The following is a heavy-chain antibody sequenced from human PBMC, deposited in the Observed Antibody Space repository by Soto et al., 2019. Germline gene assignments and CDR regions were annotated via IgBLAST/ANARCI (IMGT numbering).Heavy chain of an antibody. V-gene: IGHV4-59*08. CDR3: ARRGYTYGMDV. J-gene: IGHJ6*02. CDR1: GGSISSYY. CDR2: IYYSGST. D-gene: IGHD1-1*01. Sequence: QVQLQESGPGLVKPSETLSLTCTVSGGSISSYYWSWIRQPPGKGLEWIGYIYYSGSTNYHPSLKSRVTISVDTSKNQFSLKLSSVTAADTAVYYCARRGYTYGMDVWGQGTTVTVSS.